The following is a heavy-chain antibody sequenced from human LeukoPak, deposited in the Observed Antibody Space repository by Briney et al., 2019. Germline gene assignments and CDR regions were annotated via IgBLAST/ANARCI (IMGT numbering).Heavy chain of an antibody. D-gene: IGHD3-22*01. CDR3: AKDQVNMIVVVLWYFDL. CDR1: GFTVSSSY. Sequence: GGSLRLSCAASGFTVSSSYMTWVRQAPGKGLEWVSVISGSGGSTYYADSVKGRFTISRDNSKNTLYLQMNSLRAEDTAVYYCAKDQVNMIVVVLWYFDLWGRGTLVTVSS. J-gene: IGHJ2*01. CDR2: ISGSGGST. V-gene: IGHV3-23*01.